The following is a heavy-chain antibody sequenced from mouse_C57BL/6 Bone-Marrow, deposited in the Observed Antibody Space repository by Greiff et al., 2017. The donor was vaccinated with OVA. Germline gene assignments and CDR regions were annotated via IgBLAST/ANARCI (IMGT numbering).Heavy chain of an antibody. V-gene: IGHV1-69*01. J-gene: IGHJ3*01. Sequence: QVQLKQPGAELVMPGASVKLSCKASGYTFTSYWMHWVKQRPGQGLEWIGEIDPSDSYTNYNQKFKGKSTLTVDKSSSTAYMQLSSLTSEDSAVYYCAREDYYGRGFAYWGQGTLVTVSA. D-gene: IGHD1-1*01. CDR2: IDPSDSYT. CDR3: AREDYYGRGFAY. CDR1: GYTFTSYW.